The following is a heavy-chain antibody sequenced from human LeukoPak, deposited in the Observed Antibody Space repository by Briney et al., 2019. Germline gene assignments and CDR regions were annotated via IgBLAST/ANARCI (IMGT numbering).Heavy chain of an antibody. J-gene: IGHJ4*02. D-gene: IGHD1-26*01. V-gene: IGHV4-39*01. CDR1: GGSISSSSYY. CDR2: IYYTGNT. CDR3: ARHGIRGTYYAAFDY. Sequence: PSQTLSLTCTVSGGSISSSSYYWGWIRQPPGKGLGWIGSIYYTGNTYYNPSLKSRVTISLDTSKNQFSLKLSSVTAADTAVYYCARHGIRGTYYAAFDYWGQGTLVTVSS.